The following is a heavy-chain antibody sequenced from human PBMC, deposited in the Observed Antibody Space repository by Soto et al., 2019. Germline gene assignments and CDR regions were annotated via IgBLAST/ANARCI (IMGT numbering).Heavy chain of an antibody. Sequence: ASVKVSCKXSGYTFTSYDINWVRQATGQGLEWMGWMNPNSGNTGYAQKFQGRVTMTRNTSISTAYMELSSLRSEDTAVYYCARSGALLWFGEPGYGMDVWGQGTTVTVSS. CDR2: MNPNSGNT. J-gene: IGHJ6*02. CDR3: ARSGALLWFGEPGYGMDV. CDR1: GYTFTSYD. V-gene: IGHV1-8*01. D-gene: IGHD3-10*01.